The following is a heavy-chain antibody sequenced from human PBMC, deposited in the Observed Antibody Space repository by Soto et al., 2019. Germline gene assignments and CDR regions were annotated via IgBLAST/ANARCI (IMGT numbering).Heavy chain of an antibody. CDR3: AKRGSTSSFDY. J-gene: IGHJ4*02. D-gene: IGHD6-6*01. Sequence: GGSLRLSCAASGFTFSTYAMNWVRQAPGKGLEWVSTISGSGDSTYYAGSVKGRFTISRDNSKNTLYLQMNSLRAEDTAVYYCAKRGSTSSFDYWGQGTLVTVSS. CDR2: ISGSGDST. CDR1: GFTFSTYA. V-gene: IGHV3-23*01.